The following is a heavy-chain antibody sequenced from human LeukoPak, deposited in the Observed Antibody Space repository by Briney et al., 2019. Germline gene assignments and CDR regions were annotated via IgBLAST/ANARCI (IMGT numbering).Heavy chain of an antibody. D-gene: IGHD3-10*01. V-gene: IGHV3-7*01. CDR1: GFTFSSYW. J-gene: IGHJ4*02. CDR3: ARDGPTMVRGGDDY. CDR2: IKQDGSEK. Sequence: PGGSLRLSCAVSGFTFSSYWMSWVRQAPGKGLEWVANIKQDGSEKYYVDSVKGRFTISRDNAKNSLYLQMNSLRAEDTAVYYCARDGPTMVRGGDDYWGQGTLVTVSS.